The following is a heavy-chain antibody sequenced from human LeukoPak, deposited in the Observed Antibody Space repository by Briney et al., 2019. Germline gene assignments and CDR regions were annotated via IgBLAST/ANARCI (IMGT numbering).Heavy chain of an antibody. V-gene: IGHV1-24*01. CDR3: ARDIQDYYDSSGTTHPVDDY. CDR2: FDPEDGET. CDR1: GGTFNSYA. J-gene: IGHJ4*02. Sequence: ASVKVSFTASGGTFNSYAISWVRQAPGKGLEWMGGFDPEDGETIYAQKFQGRVTMTEDTSTDTAYMELSSLRSEDTAVYYCARDIQDYYDSSGTTHPVDDYWGQGTLVTVSS. D-gene: IGHD3-22*01.